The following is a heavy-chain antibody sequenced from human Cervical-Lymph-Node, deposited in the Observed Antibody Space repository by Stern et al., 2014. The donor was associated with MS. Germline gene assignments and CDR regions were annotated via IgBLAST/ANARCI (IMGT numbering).Heavy chain of an antibody. D-gene: IGHD6-13*01. J-gene: IGHJ6*02. V-gene: IGHV4-39*01. CDR3: ARRSAAAIYYYGMDV. CDR1: GGSISSSSYY. CDR2: IYYSGST. Sequence: QLQLQESGPGLVKPSETLSLTCTVSGGSISSSSYYWGWIRQPQGKGLEWIGSIYYSGSTYYNPSLKSRVTISVDTSKHQFSLKLSSVTAADTAVYYCARRSAAAIYYYGMDVWGQGTTVTVSS.